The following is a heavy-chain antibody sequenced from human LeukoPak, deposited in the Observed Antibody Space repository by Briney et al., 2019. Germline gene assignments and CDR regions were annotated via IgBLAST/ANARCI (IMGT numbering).Heavy chain of an antibody. J-gene: IGHJ5*02. Sequence: SVKVSCKASGGTFSSYAISWVRQAPGQGLGWMGGIIPIFGTANYAQKFQGRVTITADKSTSTAYMELSSLRSEDTAVYYCARGGVTMALNWFDPWGQGTLVTVSS. CDR2: IIPIFGTA. V-gene: IGHV1-69*06. CDR3: ARGGVTMALNWFDP. CDR1: GGTFSSYA. D-gene: IGHD3-10*01.